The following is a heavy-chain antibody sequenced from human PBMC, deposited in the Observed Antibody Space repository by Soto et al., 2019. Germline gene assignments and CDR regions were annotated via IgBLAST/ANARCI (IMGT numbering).Heavy chain of an antibody. CDR3: ARHPFGGYAFDS. J-gene: IGHJ4*02. CDR2: VFYTGSP. CDR1: GASINSNVHC. V-gene: IGHV4-39*01. Sequence: SETLSLTCTVSGASINSNVHCWGWVRQSPGKGLEWIASVFYTGSPYHNPSLESRVSISVDTSDNQFSLKVTSVTAADTGIYYCARHPFGGYAFDSWGQGTLVTVS. D-gene: IGHD3-16*01.